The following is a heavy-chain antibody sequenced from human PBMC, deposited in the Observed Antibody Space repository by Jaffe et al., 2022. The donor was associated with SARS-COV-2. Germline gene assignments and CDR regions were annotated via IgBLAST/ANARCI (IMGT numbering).Heavy chain of an antibody. CDR1: GYTFTIYN. J-gene: IGHJ4*02. CDR3: ARGPTGALDY. D-gene: IGHD2-8*02. V-gene: IGHV7-4-1*02. Sequence: QVQLVQSGSELKKPGASVKVSCKASGYTFTIYNMNWVRQAPGQGLEWMGWIHTNTGNPTYAQGFTGRFVFSFDTSVSTAYLQIIDLEAEDTAVYYCARGPTGALDYWGQGTLVTVSS. CDR2: IHTNTGNP.